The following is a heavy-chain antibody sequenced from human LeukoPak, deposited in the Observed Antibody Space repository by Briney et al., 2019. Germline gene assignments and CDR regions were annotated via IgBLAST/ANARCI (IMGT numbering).Heavy chain of an antibody. V-gene: IGHV4-39*01. J-gene: IGHJ4*02. CDR1: GDSISSSGYY. CDR3: SRHAYYHDSSTYYYLFDY. Sequence: PSETLSLTCTVSGDSISSSGYYWGWIRQPPGKGLEWIASIYYSGRTYYNPSLNSRVTLSVDTSRNQFSLKLSSVTAADTAVYFCSRHAYYHDSSTYYYLFDYWGQGTLATVSS. CDR2: IYYSGRT. D-gene: IGHD3-22*01.